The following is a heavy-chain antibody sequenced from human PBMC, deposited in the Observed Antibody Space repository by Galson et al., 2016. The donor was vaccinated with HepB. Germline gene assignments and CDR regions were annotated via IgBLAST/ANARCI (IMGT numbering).Heavy chain of an antibody. D-gene: IGHD2-2*01. CDR1: EFTVSTNY. J-gene: IGHJ4*02. CDR3: ARDSPLPAAFDY. CDR2: IYSDDST. V-gene: IGHV3-66*01. Sequence: SLRLSCAASEFTVSTNYMSWVRQAPGKGLEWVSVIYSDDSTYYADSVKGRFTISRDNSKNTVYFQLNSLRVEDTAVYYCARDSPLPAAFDYWGQGTLVTVTS.